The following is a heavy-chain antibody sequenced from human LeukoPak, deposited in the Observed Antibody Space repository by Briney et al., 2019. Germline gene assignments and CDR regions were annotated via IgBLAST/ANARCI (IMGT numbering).Heavy chain of an antibody. CDR1: GDSISSSSYY. V-gene: IGHV4-39*07. CDR2: IYYSGNT. Sequence: SETLSLTCTVSGDSISSSSYYWGWIRQPPGTGLEWIGSIYYSGNTYDNPSLKSRVTISVDASKNQFSLKLSSVTAADTAVYYCARDSYPTRYYFDYWGQGTLVTVSS. D-gene: IGHD3-10*01. CDR3: ARDSYPTRYYFDY. J-gene: IGHJ4*02.